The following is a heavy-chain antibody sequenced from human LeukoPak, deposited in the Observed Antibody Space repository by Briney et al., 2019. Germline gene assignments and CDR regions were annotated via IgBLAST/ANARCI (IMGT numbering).Heavy chain of an antibody. CDR3: ARDYRANRVDY. CDR2: ISAHSGNT. Sequence: ASVKVSCKASGYTFTSYGISWVRQAPGQGLEWMGWISAHSGNTNYAQKLQGRVTMTTDTSTSTAYMELRSLRSDDTAVYYCARDYRANRVDYWGQGTLVTVSS. D-gene: IGHD3-16*02. J-gene: IGHJ4*02. V-gene: IGHV1-18*01. CDR1: GYTFTSYG.